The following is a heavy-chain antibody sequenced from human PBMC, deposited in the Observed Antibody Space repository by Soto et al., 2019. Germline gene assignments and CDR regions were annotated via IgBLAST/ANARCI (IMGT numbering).Heavy chain of an antibody. CDR2: IIPIFGTA. CDR3: ASTRDIVLVPAAISHYYYYYGMDV. D-gene: IGHD2-2*02. V-gene: IGHV1-69*13. J-gene: IGHJ6*02. CDR1: GGTFSSYA. Sequence: GASVKVSCKASGGTFSSYAISWVRQAPGQGLEWMGRIIPIFGTANYAQKFQGRVTITADESTSTAYMELSSLRSEDTAVYYCASTRDIVLVPAAISHYYYYYGMDVWGQGTTVTVSS.